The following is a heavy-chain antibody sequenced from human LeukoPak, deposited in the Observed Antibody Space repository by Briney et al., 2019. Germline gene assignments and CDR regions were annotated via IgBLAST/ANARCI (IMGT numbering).Heavy chain of an antibody. J-gene: IGHJ6*03. V-gene: IGHV3-20*04. CDR1: GFTFDDYG. CDR2: INWNGGST. CDR3: ARVSKPGWFDYYYMDV. D-gene: IGHD3-10*01. Sequence: PGGSLRLSCAASGFTFDDYGMSWVRQAPGKGLEWVSGINWNGGSTGYADSVKGRFTISRDNAKNSLYLQMDNLRFEDTAVYYCARVSKPGWFDYYYMDVWGKGTTVIVSS.